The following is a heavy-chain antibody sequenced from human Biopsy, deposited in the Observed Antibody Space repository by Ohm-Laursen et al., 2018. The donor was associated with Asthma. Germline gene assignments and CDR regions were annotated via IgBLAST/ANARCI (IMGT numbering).Heavy chain of an antibody. CDR2: HDHEEGGT. D-gene: IGHD4-17*01. CDR1: GYSLTDLS. CDR3: ASDFPKDYVRYNFQF. Sequence: GASAKASCTISGYSLTDLSMHWVRQAPGQGLEWMGGHDHEEGGTVNARRFQGRVTMTEDTSTDTAYMELSSLSSDDTAVYYCASDFPKDYVRYNFQFWGQGTLVTVSS. V-gene: IGHV1-24*01. J-gene: IGHJ4*02.